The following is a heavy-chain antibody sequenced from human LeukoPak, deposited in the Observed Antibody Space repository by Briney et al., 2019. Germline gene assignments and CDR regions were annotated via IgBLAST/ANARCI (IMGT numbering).Heavy chain of an antibody. V-gene: IGHV4-39*07. CDR3: ARGEQYYLDY. J-gene: IGHJ4*02. Sequence: PSETLSLTCTVSGGSISSSSYYWGWIRQPPGKGLEWIGSIYYSGSTYYNPSLKSRVTISVDTSKNQFSLKLSSVTAADTAVYYCARGEQYYLDYWGQGTLVTVSS. CDR2: IYYSGST. D-gene: IGHD3-16*01. CDR1: GGSISSSSYY.